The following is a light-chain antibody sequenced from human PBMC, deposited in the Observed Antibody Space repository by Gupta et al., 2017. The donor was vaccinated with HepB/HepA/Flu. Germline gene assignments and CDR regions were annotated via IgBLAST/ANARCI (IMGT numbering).Light chain of an antibody. CDR1: ALPKQY. V-gene: IGLV3-25*03. CDR2: KDS. J-gene: IGLJ1*01. CDR3: QSADSSGTGYV. Sequence: SYELTQPPSVSVSPVQTARITCSGDALPKQYAYWYQQKPGQAPVLVIYKDSERPSGIPERFSGSSSGTTVTLTISGVQAEDEADYYCQSADSSGTGYVFGTGTKVTVL.